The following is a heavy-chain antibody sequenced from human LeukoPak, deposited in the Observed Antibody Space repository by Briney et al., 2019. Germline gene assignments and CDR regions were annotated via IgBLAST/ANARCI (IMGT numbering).Heavy chain of an antibody. CDR2: INPNSGGT. Sequence: ASVKVSCKASGYTFTGYYMHWVRQAPGQGLEWMGRINPNSGGTNYAQKFQGRVTMTRDTSISTAYMELSRLRSDDTAVYYRARWGIAAAGIDYWGQGTLVTVSS. CDR1: GYTFTGYY. CDR3: ARWGIAAAGIDY. J-gene: IGHJ4*02. V-gene: IGHV1-2*06. D-gene: IGHD6-13*01.